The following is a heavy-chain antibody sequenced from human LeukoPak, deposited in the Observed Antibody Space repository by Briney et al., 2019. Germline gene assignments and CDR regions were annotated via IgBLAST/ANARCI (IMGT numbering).Heavy chain of an antibody. CDR1: GFILTSFA. Sequence: GGSLRLACAGSGFILTSFALHSVRQTPGKGLELVAMISYDATNRQYLDSLNGRFTIYRDNSRDTLYLQINSLRMEDTSVYFCAREDCTGGRCHFDYWGQGGPVTVSA. J-gene: IGHJ4*01. V-gene: IGHV3-30*01. CDR3: AREDCTGGRCHFDY. D-gene: IGHD2-8*02. CDR2: ISYDATNR.